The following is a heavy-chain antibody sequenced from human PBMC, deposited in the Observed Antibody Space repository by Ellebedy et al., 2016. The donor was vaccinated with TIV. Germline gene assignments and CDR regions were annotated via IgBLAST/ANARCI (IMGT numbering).Heavy chain of an antibody. J-gene: IGHJ4*02. CDR3: ARDSGLDY. V-gene: IGHV5-51*01. CDR1: GYSFSTYC. D-gene: IGHD1-14*01. CDR2: IYPGDSDN. Sequence: GESLKISCAVFGYSFSTYCFAWVRQRPGNGLEWMGIIYPGDSDNRYSPSFQCQVTISADKSISTAYLQWSSLKASDTAMYYCARDSGLDYWGQGTLVTVSS.